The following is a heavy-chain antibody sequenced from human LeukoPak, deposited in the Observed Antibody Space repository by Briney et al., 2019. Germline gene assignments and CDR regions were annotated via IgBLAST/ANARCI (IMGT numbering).Heavy chain of an antibody. D-gene: IGHD3-10*01. CDR2: ISSSSSYI. Sequence: PGGSLRLSCAASGFTFSSYSMNWLRQAPGKGLEWVSSISSSSSYIYYADSVKGRFTISRDNAKNSLYLQMNSLRAEDRAVYYCARVRRPWFGCPRDVFDIWGQGTMVTVSS. V-gene: IGHV3-21*01. J-gene: IGHJ3*02. CDR1: GFTFSSYS. CDR3: ARVRRPWFGCPRDVFDI.